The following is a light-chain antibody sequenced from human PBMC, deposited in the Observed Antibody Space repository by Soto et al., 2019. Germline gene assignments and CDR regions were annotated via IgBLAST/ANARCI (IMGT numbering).Light chain of an antibody. CDR2: AAS. J-gene: IGKJ2*01. V-gene: IGKV1-39*01. Sequence: DIQMTQSPSSLSASVGDRVTITCRASQNIINYLNWYQQKPGEAPKLLIYAASSLQSGVPSRFSGSGSGTDFTLTISSLQPEDFATYYCQQSYSTLPYTFGQGTKLEIK. CDR3: QQSYSTLPYT. CDR1: QNIINY.